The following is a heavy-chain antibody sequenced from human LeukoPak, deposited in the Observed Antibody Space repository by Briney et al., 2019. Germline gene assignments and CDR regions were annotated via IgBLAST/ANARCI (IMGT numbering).Heavy chain of an antibody. CDR1: GFTFSKDA. V-gene: IGHV3-23*01. J-gene: IGHJ2*01. D-gene: IGHD2-15*01. CDR3: AKVWKIFADANWYFDL. CDR2: IGVTGDT. Sequence: GGSLRLSCAASGFTFSKDAFHWVRQAPGKGLEWVAAIGVTGDTYYADSVKGRFTISRDNSKNTLYLQMNSLRAEDTAVYYCAKVWKIFADANWYFDLWGRGTLVTVSS.